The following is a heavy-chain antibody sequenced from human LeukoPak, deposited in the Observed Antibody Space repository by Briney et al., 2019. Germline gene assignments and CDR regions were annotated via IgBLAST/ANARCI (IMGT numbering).Heavy chain of an antibody. D-gene: IGHD1-26*01. CDR2: IYHSGST. V-gene: IGHV4-30-2*01. CDR3: TRGGELMNF. CDR1: GGSISSGGYS. Sequence: PSETLSLTCTVSGGSISSGGYSWSWIRQPPGKGLECIGYIYHSGSTYYNPSLKSRVTISVDRSKNQFSLRLSSVTAADTAVYYCTRGGELMNFWGQGTLVTVSS. J-gene: IGHJ4*02.